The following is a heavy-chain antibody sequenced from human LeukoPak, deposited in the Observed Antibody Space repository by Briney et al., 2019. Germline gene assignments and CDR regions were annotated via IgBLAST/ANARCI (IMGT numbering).Heavy chain of an antibody. J-gene: IGHJ4*02. D-gene: IGHD3-22*01. Sequence: ASVKVSCKASGYTFTSYDIIWVRQATGQGLEWMGWISAYNGNTNYAQKLQGRVTMTTDTSTSTAYMELRSLRSDDTAVYYCATGGHVRVYDSSAYYGHYWGQGTLVTVSS. CDR1: GYTFTSYD. CDR2: ISAYNGNT. CDR3: ATGGHVRVYDSSAYYGHY. V-gene: IGHV1-18*01.